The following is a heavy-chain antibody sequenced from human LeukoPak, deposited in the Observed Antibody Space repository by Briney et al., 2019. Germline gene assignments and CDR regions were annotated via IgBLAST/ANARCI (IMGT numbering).Heavy chain of an antibody. J-gene: IGHJ5*02. V-gene: IGHV4-59*12. CDR2: IYYSGST. Sequence: SETLSLTCTVSGGSIGSYYWSWIRQPPGKGPEWIGYIYYSGSTNYNPSLKSRVTISVDTSKNQFSLKLSSVTAADTAVYYCARGEPYCSSTSCSPEFDPWGQGTLVTVSS. CDR1: GGSIGSYY. CDR3: ARGEPYCSSTSCSPEFDP. D-gene: IGHD2-2*01.